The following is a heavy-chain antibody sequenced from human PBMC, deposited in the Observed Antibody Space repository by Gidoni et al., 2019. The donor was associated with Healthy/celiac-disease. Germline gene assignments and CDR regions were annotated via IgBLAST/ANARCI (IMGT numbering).Heavy chain of an antibody. D-gene: IGHD1-26*01. CDR3: ARDPYSGSYYRVNWFDP. Sequence: QVQLVQSGAEVTKPGASVQVSCKASGYTFTSYGISWVRQAPGQGLEWMGWISAYNGNTNYAQKLQGRVTMTTDTSTSTAYMELRSLRSDDTAVYYCARDPYSGSYYRVNWFDPWGQGTLVTVSS. V-gene: IGHV1-18*01. CDR2: ISAYNGNT. CDR1: GYTFTSYG. J-gene: IGHJ5*02.